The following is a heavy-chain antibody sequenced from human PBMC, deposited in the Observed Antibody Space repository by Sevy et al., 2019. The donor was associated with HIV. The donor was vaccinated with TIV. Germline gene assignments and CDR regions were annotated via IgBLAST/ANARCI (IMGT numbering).Heavy chain of an antibody. J-gene: IGHJ6*02. V-gene: IGHV3-30*02. Sequence: GESLKISCAASGFTFSSYGMHWVRQAPGKGLEWVAFIRYDGSNKYYADSVKGGFTISRDNSKKTLYLQMNSLRAEDTAVYYCAKVPRDCSGGSCSAVGYCYGMDVWGQGTTVTVSS. D-gene: IGHD2-15*01. CDR1: GFTFSSYG. CDR3: AKVPRDCSGGSCSAVGYCYGMDV. CDR2: IRYDGSNK.